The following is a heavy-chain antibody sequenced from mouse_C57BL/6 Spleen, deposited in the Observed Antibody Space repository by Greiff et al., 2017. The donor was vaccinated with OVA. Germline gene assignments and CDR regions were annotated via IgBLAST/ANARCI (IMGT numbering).Heavy chain of an antibody. CDR3: ARFYGSSYPYWYFDV. D-gene: IGHD1-1*01. V-gene: IGHV1-72*01. Sequence: VQLQQPGAELVKPGASVKLSCKASGYTFTSYWMHWVKQRPGRGLEWIGRIDPNSGGTKYNEKFKSKATLTVDKPSSTAYMQLSSLTSEDSAVYYGARFYGSSYPYWYFDVWGTGTTVTVSS. J-gene: IGHJ1*03. CDR2: IDPNSGGT. CDR1: GYTFTSYW.